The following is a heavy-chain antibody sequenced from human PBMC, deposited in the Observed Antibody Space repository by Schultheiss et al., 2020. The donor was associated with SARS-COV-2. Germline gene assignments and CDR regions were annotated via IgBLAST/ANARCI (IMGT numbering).Heavy chain of an antibody. Sequence: SETLSLTCTVSGGSVSSGSYYWSWIRQPPGKGLEWIGEINHSGSTYYNPSLKSRVTISVDRSKNQFSLKLSSVTAADTAVYYCARHRDGYNAEYFQHWGQGTLVTVSS. J-gene: IGHJ1*01. CDR3: ARHRDGYNAEYFQH. D-gene: IGHD5-24*01. CDR2: INHSGST. V-gene: IGHV4-39*01. CDR1: GGSVSSGSYY.